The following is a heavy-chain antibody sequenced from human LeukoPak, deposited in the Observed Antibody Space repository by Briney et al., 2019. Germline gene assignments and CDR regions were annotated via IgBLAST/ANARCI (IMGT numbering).Heavy chain of an antibody. J-gene: IGHJ4*02. V-gene: IGHV3-11*01. CDR2: ISSSGNTI. CDR3: ARDLPGYFES. CDR1: GFTFSDSY. Sequence: PGGSLRLSCAASGFTFSDSYMTWIRQAPGKGLEWISYISSSGNTISYADSVNGRFTISRDNSSDSLYLQMNSLRAEDTAVYYCARDLPGYFESWGQGTLVTVSS.